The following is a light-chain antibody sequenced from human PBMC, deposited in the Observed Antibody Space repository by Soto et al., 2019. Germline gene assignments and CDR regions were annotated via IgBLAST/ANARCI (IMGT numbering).Light chain of an antibody. CDR2: GVS. V-gene: IGKV3-15*01. Sequence: ERAMKQSPATMSVSPGERAALSCRASQSISSNLGWYQQRPGQAPRLLIYGVSTRATGIPARFSGSGSGTEFTLTISSLQSEDFAVYYCQQYNTWRSITFGQGTRLEIK. CDR3: QQYNTWRSIT. J-gene: IGKJ5*01. CDR1: QSISSN.